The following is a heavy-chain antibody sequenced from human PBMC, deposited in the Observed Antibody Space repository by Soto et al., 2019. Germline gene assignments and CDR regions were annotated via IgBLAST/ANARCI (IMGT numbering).Heavy chain of an antibody. D-gene: IGHD1-26*01. CDR1: GFTLSDAW. CDR2: IKSKADGGAT. Sequence: EVRLVESGGALTQPGGSLRLSCAASGFTLSDAWMSWVRQAPGKGLEWVGRIKSKADGGATDFAAPVKGRFSISRDDSKHTLYLQMNNLQTEDTAVYFCTTDNMLGATSPQFHHLGQGTLVTVSS. CDR3: TTDNMLGATSPQFHH. J-gene: IGHJ1*01. V-gene: IGHV3-15*02.